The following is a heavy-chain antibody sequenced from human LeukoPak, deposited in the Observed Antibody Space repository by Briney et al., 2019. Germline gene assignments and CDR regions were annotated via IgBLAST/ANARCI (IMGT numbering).Heavy chain of an antibody. V-gene: IGHV3-23*01. CDR1: GFTFTSYA. CDR2: ISGSGGST. CDR3: AKLTGTTWDYYGMDV. D-gene: IGHD1-20*01. Sequence: GRSLRLSCAASGFTFTSYAMSWVRQAPGKGLEWVSAISGSGGSTHYADSVKGRFTISRDNSKNTLYLQMNSLRAEDTAVYYCAKLTGTTWDYYGMDVWGQGTTVTVSS. J-gene: IGHJ6*02.